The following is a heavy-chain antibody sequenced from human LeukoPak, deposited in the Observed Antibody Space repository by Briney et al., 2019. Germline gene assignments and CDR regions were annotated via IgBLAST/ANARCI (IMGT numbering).Heavy chain of an antibody. J-gene: IGHJ4*02. CDR1: GFTFISYT. Sequence: EGLVQPVCSLRLSCVASGFTFISYTMHWVRQAPGKGLEYVSGISSNGGNTYYSDSVKGRFSISRDNSKNTLYLQMGSLRAEDMAVYYCARDSRPYCGGDCSIDYWGQGTLVTVSS. D-gene: IGHD2-21*02. CDR3: ARDSRPYCGGDCSIDY. V-gene: IGHV3-64*02. CDR2: ISSNGGNT.